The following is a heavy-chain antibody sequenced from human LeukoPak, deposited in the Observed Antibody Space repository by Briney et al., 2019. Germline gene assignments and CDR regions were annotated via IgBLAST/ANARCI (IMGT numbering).Heavy chain of an antibody. CDR2: INPNSGGT. CDR1: GYTFTGYY. Sequence: ASVNVSFKASGYTFTGYYMHWVRQAPGQGLEWMGWINPNSGGTNYAQKFQGWVTMTRDTSISTAYMELSRLRSDDTAVYYCARGAWDYYYYYGMDVWGQGTTVTVSS. D-gene: IGHD1-26*01. J-gene: IGHJ6*02. V-gene: IGHV1-2*04. CDR3: ARGAWDYYYYYGMDV.